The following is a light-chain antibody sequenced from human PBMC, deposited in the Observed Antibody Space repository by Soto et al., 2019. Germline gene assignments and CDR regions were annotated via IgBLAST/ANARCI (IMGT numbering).Light chain of an antibody. CDR1: SSNIGSNT. CDR2: NDN. CDR3: AAWDDSLNAVV. Sequence: QSVLTQSPPVSGTPGQRVTISCSGSSSNIGSNTVNWYQQLPGTVPKVLIYNDNHRPSGVPDRFSGSRSGTSASLAISGLQSEDESDYYCAAWDDSLNAVVFGGGTQLTVL. J-gene: IGLJ2*01. V-gene: IGLV1-44*01.